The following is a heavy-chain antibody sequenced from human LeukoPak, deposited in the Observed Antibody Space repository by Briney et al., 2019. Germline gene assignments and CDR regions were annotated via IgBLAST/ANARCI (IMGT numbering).Heavy chain of an antibody. V-gene: IGHV4-34*01. CDR3: ARQTGAGIAAAGSDAFDI. CDR2: INHSGST. CDR1: GGSFSGYY. D-gene: IGHD6-13*01. Sequence: SETLPLTCAVYGGSFSGYYWSWIRQPPGKGLEWIGEINHSGSTNYNPSLKNRVTISVDTSKNQFSLKLSSVTAADTAVYYCARQTGAGIAAAGSDAFDIWGQGTMVTVSS. J-gene: IGHJ3*02.